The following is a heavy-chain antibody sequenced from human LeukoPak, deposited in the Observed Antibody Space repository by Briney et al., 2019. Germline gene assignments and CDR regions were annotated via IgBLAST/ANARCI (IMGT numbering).Heavy chain of an antibody. CDR1: GGSISSSSYY. D-gene: IGHD1-7*01. Sequence: PSETLSLTCTVSGGSISSSSYYWGWIRQPPGKGLEWIGSIYYSGRTYYNPSLKSRVTISVDTSKNQFSLKLSSVTAADTAVYYCAIRNWNYENWFDPWGQGTLVTVSS. CDR2: IYYSGRT. V-gene: IGHV4-39*01. J-gene: IGHJ5*02. CDR3: AIRNWNYENWFDP.